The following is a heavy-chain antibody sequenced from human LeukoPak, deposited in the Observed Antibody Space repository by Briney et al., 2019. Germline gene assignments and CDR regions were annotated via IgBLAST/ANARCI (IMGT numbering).Heavy chain of an antibody. Sequence: SETLSLTCTVSGYSISSGYYWGWIRQPPGKGLEWIGSIYYSGSTYYNPSLKSRVTISVDTSKNQFSLKLSSVTAADTAVYYCARHGLMRWFDPWGQGTLVTVSS. J-gene: IGHJ5*02. V-gene: IGHV4-38-2*02. CDR2: IYYSGST. CDR3: ARHGLMRWFDP. CDR1: GYSISSGYY. D-gene: IGHD2-8*01.